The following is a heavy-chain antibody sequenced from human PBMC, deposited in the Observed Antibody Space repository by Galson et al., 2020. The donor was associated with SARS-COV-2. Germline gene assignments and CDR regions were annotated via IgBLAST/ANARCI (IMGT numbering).Heavy chain of an antibody. Sequence: SETLSLTCTVSGGSISSYYWSWIRQPPGKGLEWIGYIYYSGSTNYNPSLKSRVTISVDTSKNQFSLKLSSVTAADRAVYYCAREKDGYNYVDACDIWGQGTMVTVSS. CDR1: GGSISSYY. D-gene: IGHD4-17*01. CDR3: AREKDGYNYVDACDI. CDR2: IYYSGST. J-gene: IGHJ3*02. V-gene: IGHV4-59*01.